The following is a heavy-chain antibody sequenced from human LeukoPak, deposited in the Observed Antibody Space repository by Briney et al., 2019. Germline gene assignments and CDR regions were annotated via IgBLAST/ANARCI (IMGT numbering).Heavy chain of an antibody. J-gene: IGHJ4*02. CDR1: GYTFTSYD. CDR3: ILSGSDPGY. CDR2: MNPNSGNT. Sequence: GASVKVSCKASGYTFTSYDINWVRQATGQGLEWMGWMNPNSGNTSYAQKFQGRVTMTRNTSISTAYMELSSLRSEDTAVYYCILSGSDPGYWGQGTLVTVSS. D-gene: IGHD1-26*01. V-gene: IGHV1-8*01.